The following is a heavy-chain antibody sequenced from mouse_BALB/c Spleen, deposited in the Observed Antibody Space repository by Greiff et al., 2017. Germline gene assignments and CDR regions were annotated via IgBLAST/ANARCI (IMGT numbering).Heavy chain of an antibody. J-gene: IGHJ3*01. V-gene: IGHV14-4*02. Sequence: EVQLQQSGAELVRSGASVTLSCTASGFNIKDYYMHWVKQRPEQGLEWIGWIDPENGDTEYAPKFQGKATMTADTSSNTAYLQLSSLTSEDTAVYYCNAKAYWGQGTLVTVSA. CDR2: IDPENGDT. CDR1: GFNIKDYY. CDR3: NAKAY.